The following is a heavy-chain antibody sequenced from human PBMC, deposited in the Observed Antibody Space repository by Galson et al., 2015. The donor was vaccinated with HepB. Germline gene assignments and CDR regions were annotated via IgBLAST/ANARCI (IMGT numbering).Heavy chain of an antibody. Sequence: SLRLSCAASGFTFSSYWMSWVRQAPGKGLEWVANIKQDGSEKYYVDSVKGRFTISRDNAKNSLYLQMNSLRAEDTAVYYCARDPPRENYDFWSGYYLDSKRLDNYWGQGTLVTVSS. CDR3: ARDPPRENYDFWSGYYLDSKRLDNY. D-gene: IGHD3-3*01. CDR1: GFTFSSYW. V-gene: IGHV3-7*03. J-gene: IGHJ4*02. CDR2: IKQDGSEK.